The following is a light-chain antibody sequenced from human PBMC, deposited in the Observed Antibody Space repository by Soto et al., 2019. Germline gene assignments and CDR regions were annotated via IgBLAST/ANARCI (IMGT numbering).Light chain of an antibody. CDR3: GTWDSSLSAV. J-gene: IGLJ2*01. V-gene: IGLV1-51*01. CDR1: NSNIGNNY. Sequence: QSVLTQSPSVSAAPGQKVTISCSGSNSNIGNNYVSWYQQLPGTAPKLLIYDNDVRPSGIPDRFSGSKSGTSATLDITGLQTGDEADYYCGTWDSSLSAVFGGGTKLTVL. CDR2: DND.